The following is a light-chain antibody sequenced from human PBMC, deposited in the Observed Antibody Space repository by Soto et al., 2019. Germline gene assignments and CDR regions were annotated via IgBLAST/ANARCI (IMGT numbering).Light chain of an antibody. V-gene: IGKV2-28*01. Sequence: DIVMTQSPLSLPVTPGEPASISCRSSQSLLHSNGYNYLDWYLQKPVQSPQLLIYWGSNRASGVPDRFSGSGSGTDFTLKISRVEADDVGVYYCMQALQTPPYTFGQGPKLEIK. CDR3: MQALQTPPYT. CDR1: QSLLHSNGYNY. J-gene: IGKJ2*01. CDR2: WGS.